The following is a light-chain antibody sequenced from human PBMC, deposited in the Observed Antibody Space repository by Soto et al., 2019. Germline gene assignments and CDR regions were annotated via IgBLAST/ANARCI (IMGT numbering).Light chain of an antibody. J-gene: IGKJ5*01. CDR2: GAS. V-gene: IGKV3-20*01. Sequence: EIVLTQSPGTLSLSPGERATLSCRASQSVSNNYLAWYQQKPGQAPRRLIYGASSRATGIPDRFSGSGSGTDFTLTISRLEPEDLAVYYCQQYGSSPTFGEGTRLEIK. CDR3: QQYGSSPT. CDR1: QSVSNNY.